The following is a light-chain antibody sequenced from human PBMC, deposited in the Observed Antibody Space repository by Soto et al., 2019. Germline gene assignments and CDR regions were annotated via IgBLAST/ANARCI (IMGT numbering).Light chain of an antibody. V-gene: IGKV1-12*01. CDR2: TTS. CDR1: QGISSL. CDR3: QQANSFPLT. Sequence: DIQMTQSPSSVSASVGDRVTITCRASQGISSLLAWYQQKPGKAPNLLIHTTSSLQSGVPSRFSGSGSGTDFTLTISSLQPEDFGTYYCQQANSFPLTFGGGTKVEIK. J-gene: IGKJ4*01.